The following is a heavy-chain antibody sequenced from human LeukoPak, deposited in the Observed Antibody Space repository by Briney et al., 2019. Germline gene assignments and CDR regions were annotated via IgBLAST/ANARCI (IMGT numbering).Heavy chain of an antibody. V-gene: IGHV4-59*01. CDR3: ARDTIGIGLRLGEYTDY. CDR2: MYYTGRT. Sequence: PSETLSLTCTVSGDSMSYYYWSWIRQTPGKGLEWLGYMYYTGRTKYNPSLKSRVTFSLDMSKNQFSLKLDSVTAADTAMYYCARDTIGIGLRLGEYTDYWGQGTLVTVSS. CDR1: GDSMSYYY. D-gene: IGHD3-16*01. J-gene: IGHJ4*02.